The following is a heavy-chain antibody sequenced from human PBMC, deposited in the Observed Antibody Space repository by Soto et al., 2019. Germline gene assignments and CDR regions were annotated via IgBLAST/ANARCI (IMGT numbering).Heavy chain of an antibody. CDR3: ARDGEWSGSDAFDI. Sequence: EVQLVESGGGLVQPGGSLRLSCAASGFTFSSYSMNWVRQAPGKGLEWVSYISSSSSTIYYADSVKGRFTISRDNAKNSLYLQMNSLRAEDTAVYYCARDGEWSGSDAFDIWGQGTMVTVSS. D-gene: IGHD3-3*01. J-gene: IGHJ3*02. CDR2: ISSSSSTI. CDR1: GFTFSSYS. V-gene: IGHV3-48*01.